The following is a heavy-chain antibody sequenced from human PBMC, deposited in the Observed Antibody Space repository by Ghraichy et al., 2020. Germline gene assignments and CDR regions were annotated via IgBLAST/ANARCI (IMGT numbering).Heavy chain of an antibody. Sequence: SETLSLTCAVYGGSFSDYYWSWIRQPPGKGLEWIGEINHSGTTNYNPSLKSRVTMSVDTSKNQFSLKLSSVTAADTALYYCARHLGSSGYYCSSLECYFDYWSQGALVTVSS. D-gene: IGHD3-22*01. V-gene: IGHV4-34*01. CDR3: ARHLGSSGYYCSSLECYFDY. CDR2: INHSGTT. CDR1: GGSFSDYY. J-gene: IGHJ4*02.